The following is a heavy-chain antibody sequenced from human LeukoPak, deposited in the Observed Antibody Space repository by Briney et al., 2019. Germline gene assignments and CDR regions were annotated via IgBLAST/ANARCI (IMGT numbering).Heavy chain of an antibody. Sequence: SETLSLTCTVSGDSISSSSYYWAWIRQPPGKGLEWIATIYYSGSTYYNPSLKSRVTISVHTSKNQFSLKLSSVTAADTAVYYCARQAGPGRPITWSQGTLVTVSS. CDR3: ARQAGPGRPIT. CDR2: IYYSGST. CDR1: GDSISSSSYY. V-gene: IGHV4-39*01. J-gene: IGHJ4*02. D-gene: IGHD3-10*01.